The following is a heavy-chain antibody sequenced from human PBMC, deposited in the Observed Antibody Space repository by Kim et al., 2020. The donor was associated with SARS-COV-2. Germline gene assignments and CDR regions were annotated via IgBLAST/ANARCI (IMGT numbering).Heavy chain of an antibody. J-gene: IGHJ3*02. CDR2: ISYDGSNK. Sequence: GGSLRLSCAASGFTFSSYAMHWVRQAPGKGLEWVAVISYDGSNKYYADSVKGRFTISRDNSKNTLYLQMNSLRAEDTAVYYCASLYSGSPNDAFDIWGQGTMVTVSS. D-gene: IGHD1-26*01. CDR3: ASLYSGSPNDAFDI. CDR1: GFTFSSYA. V-gene: IGHV3-30*04.